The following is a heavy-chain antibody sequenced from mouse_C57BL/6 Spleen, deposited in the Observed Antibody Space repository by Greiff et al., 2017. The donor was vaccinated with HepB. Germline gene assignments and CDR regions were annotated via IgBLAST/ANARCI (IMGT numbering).Heavy chain of an antibody. CDR1: GYTFTSYW. CDR2: IDPSDSET. Sequence: QVQLQQSGAELVRPGSSVKLSCKASGYTFTSYWMHWVKQRPIQGLEWIGNIDPSDSETHYNQKFKDKATLTVDKSSSTAYMQLSSLTSEDSAVYYCASLGDYDVGWYFDVWGTGTTVTVSS. CDR3: ASLGDYDVGWYFDV. J-gene: IGHJ1*03. D-gene: IGHD2-4*01. V-gene: IGHV1-52*01.